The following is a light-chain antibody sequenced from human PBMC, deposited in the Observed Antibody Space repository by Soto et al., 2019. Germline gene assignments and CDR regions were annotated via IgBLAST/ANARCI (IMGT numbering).Light chain of an antibody. CDR1: NIGSKS. CDR3: QVWDSSSDPHAV. Sequence: SYELTQPPSVSVAPGKTARITCGGNNIGSKSVHWYQQKPGQAPVLVIYYDSDRPSGIPERFSGSNSGNTATLTISRVEAGDEADYYCQVWDSSSDPHAVFGGGTQLTVL. CDR2: YDS. J-gene: IGLJ7*01. V-gene: IGLV3-21*04.